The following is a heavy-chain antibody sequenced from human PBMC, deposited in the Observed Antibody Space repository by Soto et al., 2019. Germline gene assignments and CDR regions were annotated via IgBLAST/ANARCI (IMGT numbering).Heavy chain of an antibody. Sequence: SETLSLTCTVSGGSISSSSYYWGWIRQPPGKGLEWIGSIYYSWSTYYNPSLKSRVTISVDTSKNQFSLKLSSVTAADTAVYYCARQVPYCTNGVCYTGYNLFDPWGQGTLVTVSS. D-gene: IGHD2-8*01. V-gene: IGHV4-39*01. CDR3: ARQVPYCTNGVCYTGYNLFDP. J-gene: IGHJ5*02. CDR1: GGSISSSSYY. CDR2: IYYSWST.